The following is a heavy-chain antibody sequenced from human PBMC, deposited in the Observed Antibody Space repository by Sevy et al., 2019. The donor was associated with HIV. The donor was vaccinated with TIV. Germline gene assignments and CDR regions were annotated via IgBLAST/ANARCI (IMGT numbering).Heavy chain of an antibody. D-gene: IGHD3-10*01. CDR3: ARVPVSLCFGEFYDAFDI. V-gene: IGHV3-7*01. CDR1: GFTFSSYW. Sequence: GGSLRLSCAASGFTFSSYWMSWVRQAPGKGLEWVANIKQDGSEKYYVDSVKGRFTISRNNAKNSLYLQMNSLRAEDTAVYYCARVPVSLCFGEFYDAFDIWGQGTMVTVSS. J-gene: IGHJ3*02. CDR2: IKQDGSEK.